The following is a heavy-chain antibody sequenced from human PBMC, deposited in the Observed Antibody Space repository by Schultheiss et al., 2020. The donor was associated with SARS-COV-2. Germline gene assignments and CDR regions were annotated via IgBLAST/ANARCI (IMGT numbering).Heavy chain of an antibody. CDR3: ARGVVAFDI. D-gene: IGHD2-15*01. J-gene: IGHJ3*02. CDR2: IYHSGST. V-gene: IGHV4-59*01. Sequence: SETLSLTCTVSGGSISSYYWSWIRQPPGKGLEWIGEIYHSGSTNYNPSLKSRVTISVDTSKNQFSLKLSSVTAADTAVYYCARGVVAFDIWGQGTMVTVSS. CDR1: GGSISSYY.